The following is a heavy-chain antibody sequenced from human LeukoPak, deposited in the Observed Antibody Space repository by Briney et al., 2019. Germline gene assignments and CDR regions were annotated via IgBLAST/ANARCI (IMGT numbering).Heavy chain of an antibody. V-gene: IGHV4-34*01. CDR2: INHSGST. CDR3: ARQVVAVAGTGYFDY. CDR1: GGSFSGYY. J-gene: IGHJ4*02. Sequence: PSETLSLTCAVYGGSFSGYYWSWIRQPPGKGPEWIGEINHSGSTNYNPSLKSRVTISVDTSKNQFSLKLNSVTAADTAVYFCARQVVAVAGTGYFDYWGQGTLVTVSS. D-gene: IGHD6-19*01.